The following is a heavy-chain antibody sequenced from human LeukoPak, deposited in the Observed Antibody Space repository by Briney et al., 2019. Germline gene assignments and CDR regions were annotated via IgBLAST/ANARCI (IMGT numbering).Heavy chain of an antibody. CDR2: ISYDGSNK. V-gene: IGHV3-30*04. D-gene: IGHD4-23*01. CDR3: ARDLGVTTLAY. Sequence: GRSLRLSCAASGFTFSSYAMHWVRQAPGKGLEWVADISYDGSNKYYADSVKGRLTISRDNSKNTLYLQMNSLRAEDTAVYYCARDLGVTTLAYWGQGTLVTVSS. J-gene: IGHJ4*02. CDR1: GFTFSSYA.